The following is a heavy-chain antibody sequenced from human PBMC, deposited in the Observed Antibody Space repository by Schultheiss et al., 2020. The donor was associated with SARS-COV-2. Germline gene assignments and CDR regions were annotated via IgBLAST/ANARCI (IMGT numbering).Heavy chain of an antibody. CDR3: ARGSYDFWSSYYYYYMDV. V-gene: IGHV4-39*07. J-gene: IGHJ6*03. CDR1: GGSISSSSYY. D-gene: IGHD3-3*01. Sequence: SETLSLTCTVSGGSISSSSYYWGWIRQPPGKGLEWIGYIYYSGSTNYNPSLKSRVTISVDTSKNQFSLKLSSVTAADTAVYYCARGSYDFWSSYYYYYMDVWGKGTTVTVSS. CDR2: IYYSGST.